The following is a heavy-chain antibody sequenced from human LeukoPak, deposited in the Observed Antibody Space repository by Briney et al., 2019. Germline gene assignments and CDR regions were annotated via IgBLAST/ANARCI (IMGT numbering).Heavy chain of an antibody. J-gene: IGHJ4*02. Sequence: ASVKVSCKASGYTFTSYYMHWVRQAPGQGLEWMGVVNPSGGSTSYAQKFQGRVTMTRDMSTSTVYMELSSLRSEDTAVYYCARGRGSGTYFDYWGQGTLVTVSS. CDR2: VNPSGGST. CDR1: GYTFTSYY. D-gene: IGHD1-26*01. V-gene: IGHV1-46*01. CDR3: ARGRGSGTYFDY.